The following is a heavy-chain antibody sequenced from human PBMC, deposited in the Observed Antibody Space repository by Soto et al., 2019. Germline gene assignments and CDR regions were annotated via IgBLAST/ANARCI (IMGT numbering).Heavy chain of an antibody. V-gene: IGHV3-73*01. CDR1: GFTFSGSA. CDR2: IRSKANSYAT. Sequence: GGSLRLSCAASGFTFSGSAMHWVRQASGKGLEWVGRIRSKANSYATAYASSVKGRFTISRDDSKNTAYLQMNSLKTEDTAVYYCTRRLIAAAGTGNDAFDIWGQGTMVTVSS. J-gene: IGHJ3*02. CDR3: TRRLIAAAGTGNDAFDI. D-gene: IGHD6-13*01.